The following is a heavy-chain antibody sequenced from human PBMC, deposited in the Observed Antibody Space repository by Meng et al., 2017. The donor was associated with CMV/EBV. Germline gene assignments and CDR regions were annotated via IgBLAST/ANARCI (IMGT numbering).Heavy chain of an antibody. D-gene: IGHD3-22*01. Sequence: GESLKISCAASGFTFSSYAMHWVRQAPGKGLEWVAVISYDGSNKYYADSVKGRFTISRDNSKNTLYLQMNSLRAEDTAVYYCARSGYYFDYWGQGTLVTVSS. CDR1: GFTFSSYA. J-gene: IGHJ4*02. V-gene: IGHV3-30*04. CDR3: ARSGYYFDY. CDR2: ISYDGSNK.